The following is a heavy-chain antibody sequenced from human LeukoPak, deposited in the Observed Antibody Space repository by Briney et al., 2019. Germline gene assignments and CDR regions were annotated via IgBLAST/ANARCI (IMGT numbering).Heavy chain of an antibody. D-gene: IGHD3-3*01. V-gene: IGHV4-34*01. Sequence: SETLSLTCAVYGGSFSGYYWTWIRHTPGKGLGWIGEINYGGDTNYNPSLKSRVTISVDTSGNQFSLKMTSVTAADTAVYFCARGDHYDFWSDYYTQTGFFFDRWGQGTLVTVSS. CDR2: INYGGDT. J-gene: IGHJ4*02. CDR1: GGSFSGYY. CDR3: ARGDHYDFWSDYYTQTGFFFDR.